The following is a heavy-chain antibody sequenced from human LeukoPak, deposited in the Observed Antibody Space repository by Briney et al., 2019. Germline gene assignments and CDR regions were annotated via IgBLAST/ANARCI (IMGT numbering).Heavy chain of an antibody. V-gene: IGHV3-69-1*02. J-gene: IGHJ3*02. D-gene: IGHD6-6*01. Sequence: GGSLRLSCAASGFTFNTYNMNWVRQAPGKGLEWVSFISSSSAIYYADSVKGRFTISRDNAKNSLFLQVNGLRAEDTAVYYCARDYSSSSGRAFDIWGQGTLVTVSS. CDR2: ISSSSAI. CDR3: ARDYSSSSGRAFDI. CDR1: GFTFNTYN.